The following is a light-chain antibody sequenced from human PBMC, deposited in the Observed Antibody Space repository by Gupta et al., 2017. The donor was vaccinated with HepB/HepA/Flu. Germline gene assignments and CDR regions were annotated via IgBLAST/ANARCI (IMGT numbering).Light chain of an antibody. V-gene: IGLV1-44*01. J-gene: IGLJ2*01. CDR1: SSNIGSNT. CDR2: TNN. CDR3: AAWDDSLNGPL. Sequence: QSVLTQPPSASGTPGQRVSISGSGGSSNIGSNTVNWYQKLPGTAPKLRIYTNNQRPSGIPDRFSGSKSGTSASLAISGLQSEDEADYYCAAWDDSLNGPLFGGGTKLTVL.